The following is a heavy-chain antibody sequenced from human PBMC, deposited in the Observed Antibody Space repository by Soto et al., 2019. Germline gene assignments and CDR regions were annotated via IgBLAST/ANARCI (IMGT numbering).Heavy chain of an antibody. J-gene: IGHJ5*02. CDR1: GFTFSSYS. Sequence: GGSLRLSCAASGFTFSSYSMNWVRQTPGKGLEWVSYISSSSSTVYYADSVKGRFTISRDNAKNSLYLQMNSLRDEDTAVYYCARESRFLAWLSLNWFDPWGQGILVTVPQ. D-gene: IGHD3-3*01. V-gene: IGHV3-48*02. CDR3: ARESRFLAWLSLNWFDP. CDR2: ISSSSSTV.